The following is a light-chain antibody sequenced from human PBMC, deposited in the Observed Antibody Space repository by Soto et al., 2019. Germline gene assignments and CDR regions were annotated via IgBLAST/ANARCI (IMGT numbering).Light chain of an antibody. J-gene: IGKJ1*01. Sequence: DIPMTQSPSSVSASVGDRVTIACRASQDISIHLACFQQKPGKAPKSLIFGASSLQSGVPSKFSGSGSGTDFTLTIDSLQPEDFATYYCQQYHNYPPSFGQGTKVEIK. V-gene: IGKV1-16*02. CDR1: QDISIH. CDR2: GAS. CDR3: QQYHNYPPS.